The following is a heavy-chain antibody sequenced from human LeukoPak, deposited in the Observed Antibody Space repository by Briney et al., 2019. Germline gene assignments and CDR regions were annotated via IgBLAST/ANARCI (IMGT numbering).Heavy chain of an antibody. CDR2: IRYDGSNK. Sequence: GGSLRLSSAASGFTFSSYGMHWVRQAPGKGLEWVAFIRYDGSNKYYADPVKGRSTISRDNSKNTLYLQMNSLRAEDTAVYYCAIGRGYFDYWGQGTLVTVSS. V-gene: IGHV3-30*02. J-gene: IGHJ4*02. CDR3: AIGRGYFDY. CDR1: GFTFSSYG.